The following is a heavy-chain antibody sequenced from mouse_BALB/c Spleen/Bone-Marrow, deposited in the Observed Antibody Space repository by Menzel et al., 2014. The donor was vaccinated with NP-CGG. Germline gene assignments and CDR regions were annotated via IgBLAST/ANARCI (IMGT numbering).Heavy chain of an antibody. J-gene: IGHJ2*01. Sequence: EVQLQQSGAELVKPGASVKLPCTASGFKIKDTYMHWVRQRPEQGLEWIGRIDPANGDTRYDPKFQGKATITADTSSSTAYLQLSSLTSEDTAVYCCARYRLGTYFDYWGQGTTLTVSS. CDR1: GFKIKDTY. CDR3: ARYRLGTYFDY. CDR2: IDPANGDT. D-gene: IGHD2-14*01. V-gene: IGHV14-3*02.